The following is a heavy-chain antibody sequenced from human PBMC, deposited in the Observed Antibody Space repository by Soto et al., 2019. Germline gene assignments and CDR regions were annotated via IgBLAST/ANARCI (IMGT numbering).Heavy chain of an antibody. CDR2: ISVGGGSI. V-gene: IGHV3-48*01. Sequence: EMKLVESGGGLVQPGRSRRVSCAASGFTFSSYAFNWVRQAPGKGLEWISYISVGGGSIFYADSVKGRFTISRDDAQNSLNLQMNTLRGEDTALYFCVRDEKWAFDIWGQGTTVIVSS. CDR3: VRDEKWAFDI. D-gene: IGHD1-26*01. J-gene: IGHJ3*02. CDR1: GFTFSSYA.